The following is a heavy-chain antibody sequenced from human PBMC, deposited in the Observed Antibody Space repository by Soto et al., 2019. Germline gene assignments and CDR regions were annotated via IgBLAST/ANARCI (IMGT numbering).Heavy chain of an antibody. CDR1: GGPISSGGYY. Sequence: QVQLQESGPGLVKPSQTLSLTCTVSGGPISSGGYYWSWIRQHPGKGLEWIGYIYYSGSTYYNPSLKSRVTISVDTSKNQFSLKLSSVTAADTAVYYCARSYSSSWYAFDYWGQGTLVTVSS. CDR2: IYYSGST. J-gene: IGHJ4*02. D-gene: IGHD6-13*01. V-gene: IGHV4-31*03. CDR3: ARSYSSSWYAFDY.